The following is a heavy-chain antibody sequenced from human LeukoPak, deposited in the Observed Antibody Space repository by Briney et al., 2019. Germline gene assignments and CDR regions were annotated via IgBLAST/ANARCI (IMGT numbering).Heavy chain of an antibody. D-gene: IGHD6-13*01. V-gene: IGHV3-23*01. J-gene: IGHJ5*02. CDR3: AKDGIAAAGFLAAGRNWFDP. CDR1: GFTFSSYS. Sequence: GGSLRLSCAASGFTFSSYSMNWVRQAPGKGLEWVSAISASGGSTYYADFVKGRFTISRDNSKNTLYLQMNSLRAEDTAVYYCAKDGIAAAGFLAAGRNWFDPWGQGTLVTVSS. CDR2: ISASGGST.